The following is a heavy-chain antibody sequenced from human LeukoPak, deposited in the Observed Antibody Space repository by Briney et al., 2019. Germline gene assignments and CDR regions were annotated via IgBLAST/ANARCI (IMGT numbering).Heavy chain of an antibody. Sequence: PGGSLRLSCAASGFTFSSYAMSWVRQAPGKGLEWVSAISGSGGSTYYADSVRGRFTISRDNSKNTLHLQMNSLRAEDTAVYYCANIVGGVYGSSWYGASGYNWFDPWGQGTLVTVSS. CDR2: ISGSGGST. CDR1: GFTFSSYA. V-gene: IGHV3-23*01. CDR3: ANIVGGVYGSSWYGASGYNWFDP. J-gene: IGHJ5*02. D-gene: IGHD6-13*01.